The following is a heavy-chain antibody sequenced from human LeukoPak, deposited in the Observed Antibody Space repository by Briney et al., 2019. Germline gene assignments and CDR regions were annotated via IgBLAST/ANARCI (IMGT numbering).Heavy chain of an antibody. CDR1: GGSISSSSYY. CDR2: IYCSGST. D-gene: IGHD6-6*01. Sequence: PSETLSLTCTVSGGSISSSSYYWGWIRQPPGKGLEWIGSIYCSGSTYYNPSLKSRVTTSVDTSKNQFSLKLSSVTAADTAVYYCARSSIAARHFDYWGQGTLVTVSS. CDR3: ARSSIAARHFDY. V-gene: IGHV4-39*07. J-gene: IGHJ4*02.